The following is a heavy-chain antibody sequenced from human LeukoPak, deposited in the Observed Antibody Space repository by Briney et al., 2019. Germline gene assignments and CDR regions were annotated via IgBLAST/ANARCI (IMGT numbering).Heavy chain of an antibody. Sequence: SETLSLTCGVYGGSFSGHYWSWIRQPPGKGLEWIGEINHSRSTNYNPSLKSRVTISVDTSKNQFSLKLTSVTAADTAVYYCARLYRNMVRGVINPNFDYRGQGILVTVSS. CDR3: ARLYRNMVRGVINPNFDY. J-gene: IGHJ4*02. D-gene: IGHD3-10*01. CDR2: INHSRST. CDR1: GGSFSGHY. V-gene: IGHV4-34*01.